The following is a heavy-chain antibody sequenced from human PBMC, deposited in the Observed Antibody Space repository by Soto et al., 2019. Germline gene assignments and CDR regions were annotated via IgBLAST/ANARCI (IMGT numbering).Heavy chain of an antibody. D-gene: IGHD2-15*01. CDR3: ACIRGQRGRPIDY. V-gene: IGHV4-59*01. J-gene: IGHJ4*02. CDR2: ISYSGNT. CDR1: GDSTSNYY. Sequence: PSETLSLTCIISGDSTSNYYCSWIRQSPRKGLEWIGYISYSGNTNYNPSLKSRVTISVETSKDQFSLKVTSMTAADTAMYYCACIRGQRGRPIDYLGQGTQVTVCS.